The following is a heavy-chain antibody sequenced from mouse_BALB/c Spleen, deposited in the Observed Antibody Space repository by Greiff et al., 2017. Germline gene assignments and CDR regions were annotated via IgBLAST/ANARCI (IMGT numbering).Heavy chain of an antibody. CDR2: ISNLAYSI. J-gene: IGHJ4*01. CDR3: ARDRNYLYAMDY. Sequence: EVNVVESGGGLVQPGGSRKLSCAASGFTFSDYGMAWVRQAPGKGPEWVAFISNLAYSIYYADTVTGRFTISRENAKNTLYLEMSSLRSEDTAMYYCARDRNYLYAMDYWGQGTSVTVSS. CDR1: GFTFSDYG. V-gene: IGHV5-15*02. D-gene: IGHD2-5*01.